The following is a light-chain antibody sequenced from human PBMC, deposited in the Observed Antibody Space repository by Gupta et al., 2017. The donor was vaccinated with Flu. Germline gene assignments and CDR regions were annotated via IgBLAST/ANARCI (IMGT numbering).Light chain of an antibody. J-gene: IGKJ3*01. CDR3: QQYGNSDQGLLP. CDR2: GAF. CDR1: QTMKDKY. V-gene: IGKV3-20*01. Sequence: SLSPGERANLSCRASQTMKDKYLAWYQQKPGQAPRLIMFGAFIRSPGGTDSCSGSEYGKDCTITISRLDPEEFGVYYCQQYGNSDQGLLPFGHGTKVDVK.